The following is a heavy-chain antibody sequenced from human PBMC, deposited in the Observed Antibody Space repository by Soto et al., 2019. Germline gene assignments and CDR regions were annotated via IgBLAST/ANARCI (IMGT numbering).Heavy chain of an antibody. D-gene: IGHD2-15*01. Sequence: QITLKESGPTLVKPTQTLTLTCTFSGFSLSTSGVGVGWIRQPPGKALEWLTFIYWDDDKRNSPFLKSRLTITNYTSXTQVVPTMTNMDPVDTATYYCAHLVVAGITYYCDSWGQGTLVTVSS. CDR3: AHLVVAGITYYCDS. V-gene: IGHV2-5*02. CDR2: IYWDDDK. CDR1: GFSLSTSGVG. J-gene: IGHJ4*02.